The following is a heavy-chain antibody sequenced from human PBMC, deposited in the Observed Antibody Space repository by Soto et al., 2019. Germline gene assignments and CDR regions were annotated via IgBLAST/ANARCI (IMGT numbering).Heavy chain of an antibody. D-gene: IGHD4-17*01. J-gene: IGHJ3*02. CDR2: IKQGGIEK. V-gene: IGHV3-7*01. CDR3: LVTTSAFDI. CDR1: RFTLSNFW. Sequence: EVQLVESGGDLAQPGGSLRLSCAASRFTLSNFWVNWVRQAPGKGLEWVANIKQGGIEKNYVDSVKGRFTISRDDTKNSLFLQMNNLRAEDTAVYYCLVTTSAFDIWGRGTTVTVSS.